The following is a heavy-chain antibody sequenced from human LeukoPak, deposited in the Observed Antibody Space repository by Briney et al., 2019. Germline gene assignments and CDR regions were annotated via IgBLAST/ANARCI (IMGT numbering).Heavy chain of an antibody. J-gene: IGHJ3*02. CDR2: INPSGGST. Sequence: ASVKVSCKASGHTFTSYYMHWVRQAPGQGLECMGIINPSGGSTSYAQKFQGRVTMTRDMSTSTVYMELSSLRSDDTAVYYCARDLEWLYPGGAFDIWGQGTMVTVSS. CDR3: ARDLEWLYPGGAFDI. D-gene: IGHD3-3*01. V-gene: IGHV1-46*01. CDR1: GHTFTSYY.